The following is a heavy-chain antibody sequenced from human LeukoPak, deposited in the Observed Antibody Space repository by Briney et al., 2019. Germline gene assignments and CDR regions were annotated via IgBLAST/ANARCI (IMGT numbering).Heavy chain of an antibody. Sequence: SVKVSCKASGGTFSSYAISWVRQAPGQGLEWMGGIIPISGTTNYAQKFQGRVTITADKSTSTAYMELSSLRSEDTAVYYCARRAVGNSYYYSMDVWGKGTTVTVSS. CDR1: GGTFSSYA. CDR3: ARRAVGNSYYYSMDV. CDR2: IIPISGTT. D-gene: IGHD2-2*01. J-gene: IGHJ6*03. V-gene: IGHV1-69*06.